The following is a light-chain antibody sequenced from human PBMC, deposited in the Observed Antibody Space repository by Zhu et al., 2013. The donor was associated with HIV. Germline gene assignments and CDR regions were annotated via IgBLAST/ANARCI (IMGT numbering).Light chain of an antibody. CDR2: QDN. J-gene: IGLJ2*01. CDR1: KLGSKY. CDR3: QAWDSSTAI. Sequence: SYELTQTPSVSVSPGQTASITCSGDKLGSKYACWYQQKPGQSPVLVIYQDNKRPSGIPERFSGSNSGNTATLTISGTQAMDEADYYCQAWDSSTAIFGGGTKLTVL. V-gene: IGLV3-1*01.